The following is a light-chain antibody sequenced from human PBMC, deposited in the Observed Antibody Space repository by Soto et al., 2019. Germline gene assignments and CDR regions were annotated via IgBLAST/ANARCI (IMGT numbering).Light chain of an antibody. CDR2: DTS. J-gene: IGKJ4*01. CDR3: QQRSNWPLT. Sequence: DIVLTQSPATLSLSPGERATLSCRASQSVYTYLAWYQQRPGQAPRLLIYDTSNRATGIPARFSGSGSETDFTLTIISLEPEDFAVYYCQQRSNWPLTFGGGTRVEIK. CDR1: QSVYTY. V-gene: IGKV3-11*01.